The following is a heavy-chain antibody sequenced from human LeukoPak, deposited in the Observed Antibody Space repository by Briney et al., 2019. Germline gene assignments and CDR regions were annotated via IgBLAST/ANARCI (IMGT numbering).Heavy chain of an antibody. J-gene: IGHJ4*02. D-gene: IGHD3-22*01. CDR1: GYTFTSYY. Sequence: ASVKVSCKASGYTFTSYYMHWVRQAPGQGLEWMGIINPSGGSTSYAQKFQGRVTMTRDTSTSTVYMELSSLRSEDTAVYYCASIGARDSSGYPFDYWGQGTLVTVSS. V-gene: IGHV1-46*01. CDR2: INPSGGST. CDR3: ASIGARDSSGYPFDY.